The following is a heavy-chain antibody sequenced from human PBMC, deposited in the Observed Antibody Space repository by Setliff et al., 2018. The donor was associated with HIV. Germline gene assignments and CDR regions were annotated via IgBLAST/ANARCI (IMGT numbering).Heavy chain of an antibody. J-gene: IGHJ3*02. D-gene: IGHD3-10*01. CDR3: TRIRAMVRGVTSYDAFDI. Sequence: SVKVSCKTSGGSFRTSVISWVRQAPGQGLEWVGGILPFLGMGDFAQKFQGRVTITADESTSIAYMELSSLRFDDTAVYYCTRIRAMVRGVTSYDAFDIWGQGTKVTVSS. CDR1: GGSFRTSV. CDR2: ILPFLGMG. V-gene: IGHV1-69*10.